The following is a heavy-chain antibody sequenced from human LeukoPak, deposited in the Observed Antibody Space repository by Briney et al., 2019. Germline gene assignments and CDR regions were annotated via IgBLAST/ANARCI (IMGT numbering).Heavy chain of an antibody. V-gene: IGHV1-69*06. CDR3: ARDGRWYCSSTSCSSGGDY. D-gene: IGHD2-2*01. Sequence: SVKVSCKASGGTFSSYAISWVRQAPGQGLEWMGRIIPIFGTANYAQKFQGRVTITADKSTSTAYMELSSLRSEDTAVYYCARDGRWYCSSTSCSSGGDYWGQGTLVTVSS. CDR1: GGTFSSYA. CDR2: IIPIFGTA. J-gene: IGHJ4*02.